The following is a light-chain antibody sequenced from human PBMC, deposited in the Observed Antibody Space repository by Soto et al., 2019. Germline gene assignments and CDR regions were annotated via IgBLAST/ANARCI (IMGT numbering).Light chain of an antibody. CDR1: SSNIGAGYD. V-gene: IGLV1-40*01. CDR2: GNS. CDR3: QSYDSSLSGAK. Sequence: QPVLTQPPSVSGAPGQRVTISCTGSSSNIGAGYDVHWYQQLPGTAPKLLIYGNSNRPSGVPDRFSGSKSGTSAFLAITGLQAEDEADYYCQSYDSSLSGAKFGGGTKLTVL. J-gene: IGLJ2*01.